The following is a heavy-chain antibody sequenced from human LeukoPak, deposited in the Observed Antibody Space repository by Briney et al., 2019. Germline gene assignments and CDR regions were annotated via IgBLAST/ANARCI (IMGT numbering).Heavy chain of an antibody. V-gene: IGHV4-31*03. CDR3: AREQYQHFYYYGMDV. J-gene: IGHJ6*04. CDR2: IYYSGST. CDR1: GGSISSGGYY. Sequence: SETLSLTCTVSGGSISSGGYYWGWRRQHPGTGRGWIGYIYYSGSTYENPSLKSRVTISVDTSKNQFTLKLSSVTAADTAVYYCAREQYQHFYYYGMDVWGKGTPVTVSS. D-gene: IGHD2-2*01.